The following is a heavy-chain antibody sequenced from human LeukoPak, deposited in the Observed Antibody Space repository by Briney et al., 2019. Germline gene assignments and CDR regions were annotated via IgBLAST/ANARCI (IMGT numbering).Heavy chain of an antibody. D-gene: IGHD4-17*01. CDR2: IRGSVVST. V-gene: IGHV3-23*01. J-gene: IGHJ4*02. CDR3: AKYVGSEVTTNYYFDY. CDR1: GFTFSNYA. Sequence: GGSLRLSCAASGFTFSNYAMSWFPQAPGKGLDWFSLIRGSVVSTYYADSVKGRFTISRANSRNTRYLQITSLRAEDMAVYYCAKYVGSEVTTNYYFDYWGQGTLVTVSS.